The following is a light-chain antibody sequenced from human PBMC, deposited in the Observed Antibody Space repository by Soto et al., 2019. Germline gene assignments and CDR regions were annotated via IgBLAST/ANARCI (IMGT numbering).Light chain of an antibody. CDR3: SSYTTSSTMI. J-gene: IGLJ2*01. CDR1: SSGVGGYNY. Sequence: QSALTQPASVSGSPGQSITISCTGTSSGVGGYNYVSWYQQHPGKAPKLMIYEVSDRPSGVSDRFSGSKSGDTASLTISGLQAEDEAYYYCSSYTTSSTMIFGGGTKLTVL. V-gene: IGLV2-14*01. CDR2: EVS.